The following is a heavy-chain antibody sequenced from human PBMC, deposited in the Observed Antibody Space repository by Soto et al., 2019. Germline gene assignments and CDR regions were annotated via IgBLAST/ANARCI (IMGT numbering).Heavy chain of an antibody. CDR3: VRDEWIDRGMDV. D-gene: IGHD3-22*01. CDR2: INSDGSST. Sequence: EVQLVESGGGLVQPGGSLRLSCAASGFTFSSYWMHWVRQAPGKGLVWVSRINSDGSSTTYADSVKGRFTISRDNAKNTLHLQMNSLRAEDTAVYYWVRDEWIDRGMDVWGQGTTVTVSS. CDR1: GFTFSSYW. V-gene: IGHV3-74*01. J-gene: IGHJ6*02.